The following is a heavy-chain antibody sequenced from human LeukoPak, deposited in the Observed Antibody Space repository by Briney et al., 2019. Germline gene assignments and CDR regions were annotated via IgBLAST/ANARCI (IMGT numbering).Heavy chain of an antibody. Sequence: LSGGSLRLSCAASGFTFSSYAMSWVRQAPGKGLEWVSAISGSGGSTYYADSVKGRFTISRDNPKNTLYLQMNSLRAEDTAVYYCAKVSSSYDFWSGFDYWGQGTLVTVSS. V-gene: IGHV3-23*01. CDR2: ISGSGGST. D-gene: IGHD3-3*01. CDR3: AKVSSSYDFWSGFDY. J-gene: IGHJ4*02. CDR1: GFTFSSYA.